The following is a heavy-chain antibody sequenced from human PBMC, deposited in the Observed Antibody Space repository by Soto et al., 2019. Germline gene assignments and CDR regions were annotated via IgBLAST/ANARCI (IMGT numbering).Heavy chain of an antibody. CDR2: INQDGSVK. CDR3: ASEVAGPFDP. V-gene: IGHV3-7*03. J-gene: IGHJ5*02. Sequence: GSVRLSCTSSGFSLSSYVVNWVRQAPGKGLEWVANINQDGSVKQYVGSVKGRITISRDNAKNSLFLQMNSLTAEDTAVYYCASEVAGPFDPWGQGIPVTVSS. CDR1: GFSLSSYV. D-gene: IGHD6-19*01.